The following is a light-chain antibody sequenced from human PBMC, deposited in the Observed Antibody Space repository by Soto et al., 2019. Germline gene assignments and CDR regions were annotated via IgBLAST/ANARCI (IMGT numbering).Light chain of an antibody. CDR3: QQSYSTPYT. V-gene: IGKV1-39*01. Sequence: DIQMTQSPSSLSASVGDRVTITCRASQSISSYLNWYQQKPGKAPKLLIYAASSLQSGVPSRFSGSGSGTDFPITISSLQPEDFATYYCQQSYSTPYTFGQRTKLEIK. CDR1: QSISSY. J-gene: IGKJ2*01. CDR2: AAS.